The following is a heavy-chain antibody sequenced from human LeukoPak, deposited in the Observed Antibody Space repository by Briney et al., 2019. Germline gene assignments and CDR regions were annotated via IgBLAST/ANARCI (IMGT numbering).Heavy chain of an antibody. CDR2: ISGSGGKT. CDR3: ARGSNVDPFY. D-gene: IGHD5-12*01. J-gene: IGHJ4*02. Sequence: GGSLRLSCAASRFTFRSYAMNWVRQAPGKGLEWVSDISGSGGKTYYADSVKGRFTISRDNSENTLYLQMNSLRAEDTAVYYCARGSNVDPFYWGQGTLVTVSS. CDR1: RFTFRSYA. V-gene: IGHV3-23*01.